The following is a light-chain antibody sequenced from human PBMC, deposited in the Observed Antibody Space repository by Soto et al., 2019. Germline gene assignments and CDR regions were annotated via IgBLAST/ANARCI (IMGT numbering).Light chain of an antibody. Sequence: SQSINSSYLAWYQQKPGQAPRLLIYGASNRATGVPARFSGSGSGTDFTLTFGVLASEDFAVSYCRRYHISSWKFGRGTKVDIK. J-gene: IGKJ1*01. CDR2: GAS. V-gene: IGKV3-20*02. CDR3: RRYHISSWK. CDR1: QSINSSY.